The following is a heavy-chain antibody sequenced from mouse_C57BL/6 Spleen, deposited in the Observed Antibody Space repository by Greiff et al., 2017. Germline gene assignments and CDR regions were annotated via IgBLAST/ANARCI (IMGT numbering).Heavy chain of an antibody. V-gene: IGHV5-6*01. J-gene: IGHJ1*03. CDR1: GFTFSSYG. CDR2: ISSGGSYT. CDR3: ARQRGEGDWYFDV. Sequence: EVKLVESGGDLVKPGGSLKLSCAASGFTFSSYGMSWVRQTPDKRLEWVATISSGGSYTYYPDSVKGRFTISRDNAKNTLYLQMSSLKSEDTAMYYGARQRGEGDWYFDVWGTGTTVTVSS.